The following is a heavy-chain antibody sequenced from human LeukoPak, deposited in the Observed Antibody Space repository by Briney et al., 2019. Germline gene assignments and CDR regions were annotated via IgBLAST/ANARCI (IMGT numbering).Heavy chain of an antibody. D-gene: IGHD5-18*01. Sequence: GGSLRLSCAASGFTFDDYAMHWVRQAPGKGLEWVSGISRNSFTIGYADSVKGRFTISRDNAKNSLYLQMNSLRTEDTALYYCAKDTGYSYGPFDYWGQGTLVTVSS. CDR3: AKDTGYSYGPFDY. CDR1: GFTFDDYA. CDR2: ISRNSFTI. V-gene: IGHV3-9*01. J-gene: IGHJ4*02.